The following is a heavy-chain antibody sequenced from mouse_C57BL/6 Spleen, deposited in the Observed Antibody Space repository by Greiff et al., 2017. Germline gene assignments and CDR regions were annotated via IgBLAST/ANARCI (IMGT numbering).Heavy chain of an antibody. CDR1: GYTFTDYY. J-gene: IGHJ2*01. CDR2: INPKNGGT. Sequence: VQLQESGPELVKPGASVKMSCKASGYTFTDYYMHWVKQSPGKSLEWIGYINPKNGGTSYNQKFKGKATLTVNNSSSTAYMELRSLTSEDSAVYYCARGRDGYSPYFDYWGQGTTLTVSS. D-gene: IGHD2-3*01. CDR3: ARGRDGYSPYFDY. V-gene: IGHV1-22*01.